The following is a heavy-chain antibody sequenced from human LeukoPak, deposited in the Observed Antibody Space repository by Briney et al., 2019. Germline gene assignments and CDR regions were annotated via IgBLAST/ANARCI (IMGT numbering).Heavy chain of an antibody. CDR1: VESFCGYY. CDR2: INHRGST. CDR3: AALRGVYCSSTSCYGGGSY. V-gene: IGHV4-34*01. J-gene: IGHJ4*02. D-gene: IGHD2-2*01. Sequence: SEALSLTCAVYVESFCGYYWSWIRHPPRKGREWSGEINHRGSTNYNPSLKRRASISVYTSKNKFSLKLSTVTAADTAVYYCAALRGVYCSSTSCYGGGSYWGQASQVTVSS.